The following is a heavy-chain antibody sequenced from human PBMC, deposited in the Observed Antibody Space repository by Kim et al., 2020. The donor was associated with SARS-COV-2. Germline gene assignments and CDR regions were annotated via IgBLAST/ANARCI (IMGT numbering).Heavy chain of an antibody. CDR1: GFTFSSYA. CDR3: AKSDTAMVPLTAPDY. D-gene: IGHD5-18*01. J-gene: IGHJ4*02. Sequence: GGSLRLACSASGFTFSSYAMHWVRQAPGKGLEYVSAISSNGGSTYYADSVKGRFTISRDNSKNTLYLQMSSLRAEDTAVYYCAKSDTAMVPLTAPDYWGQGTLVTVSS. V-gene: IGHV3-64D*09. CDR2: ISSNGGST.